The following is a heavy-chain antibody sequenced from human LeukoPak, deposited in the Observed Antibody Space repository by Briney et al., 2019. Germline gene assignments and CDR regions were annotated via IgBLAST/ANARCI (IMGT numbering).Heavy chain of an antibody. CDR3: TTDLYLGYYYGMDV. CDR1: GFTFSNAW. CDR2: IKSKTDGGTT. Sequence: GGSLRLSCAASGFTFSNAWMSWVRQAPGKGLEWVGRIKSKTDGGTTDYAAPVKGRFTISRDDSKNTLYLQMNSLKTEDTAVYYCTTDLYLGYYYGMDVWGQGTTVTVSS. J-gene: IGHJ6*02. V-gene: IGHV3-15*01. D-gene: IGHD2/OR15-2a*01.